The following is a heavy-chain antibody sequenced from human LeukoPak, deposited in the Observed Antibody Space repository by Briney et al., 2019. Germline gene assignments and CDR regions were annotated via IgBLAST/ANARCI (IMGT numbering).Heavy chain of an antibody. V-gene: IGHV1-2*02. CDR3: ARYIAVAENYFDY. CDR1: RHTFTVWH. Sequence: GASVKVSCKASRHTFTVWHIHWVRQAPGQGLEWMGWIIPNSGNTNYAQKFQGRVTMTRDTSIRTAYMELSRLRSDDTAVYYCARYIAVAENYFDYWGQGTLVTVSS. D-gene: IGHD6-19*01. CDR2: IIPNSGNT. J-gene: IGHJ4*02.